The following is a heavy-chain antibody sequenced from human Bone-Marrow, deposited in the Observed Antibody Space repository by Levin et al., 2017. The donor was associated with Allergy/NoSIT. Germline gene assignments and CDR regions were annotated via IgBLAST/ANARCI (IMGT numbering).Heavy chain of an antibody. CDR2: VSSNGDHT. CDR1: GFTFSTYV. CDR3: AKGGNWNVRDAFHI. D-gene: IGHD1-1*01. J-gene: IGHJ3*02. V-gene: IGHV3-64*01. Sequence: GGSLRLSCVASGFTFSTYVMHWVRQAPGKGLEYVSAVSSNGDHTYYANSVKGRFTISRDNSKNTLYLQMGSLRTEDMAVYYCAKGGNWNVRDAFHIWGQGKTVIVSS.